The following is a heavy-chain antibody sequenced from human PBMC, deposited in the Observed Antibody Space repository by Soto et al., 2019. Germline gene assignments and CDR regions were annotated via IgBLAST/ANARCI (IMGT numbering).Heavy chain of an antibody. J-gene: IGHJ6*02. CDR1: GYTLTELS. Sequence: ASVKVSCKVSGYTLTELSMHWVRQAPGKGLEWMGGFDPEDGETIYAQKFQGRVTMTEDTSTDTAYMELSSLRSEDTAVYYCATTQISTGDLHYYGMDVWGQGTTVTVSS. D-gene: IGHD7-27*01. V-gene: IGHV1-24*01. CDR2: FDPEDGET. CDR3: ATTQISTGDLHYYGMDV.